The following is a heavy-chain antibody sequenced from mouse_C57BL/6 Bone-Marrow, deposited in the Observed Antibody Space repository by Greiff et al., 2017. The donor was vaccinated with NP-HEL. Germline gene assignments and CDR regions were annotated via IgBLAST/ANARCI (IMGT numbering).Heavy chain of an antibody. Sequence: QVQLQQSGAELVKPGASVKLSCKASGYTFTEYTIHWVKQRSGQGLEWIGWVYPGSGSIKYNEKFKDKATLTADISSSTVYMELRRLTSEDSAVYFCARDEESGWLHWYYDVWGTGTTVTVSS. CDR2: VYPGSGSI. D-gene: IGHD2-3*01. J-gene: IGHJ1*03. CDR1: GYTFTEYT. V-gene: IGHV1-62-2*01. CDR3: ARDEESGWLHWYYDV.